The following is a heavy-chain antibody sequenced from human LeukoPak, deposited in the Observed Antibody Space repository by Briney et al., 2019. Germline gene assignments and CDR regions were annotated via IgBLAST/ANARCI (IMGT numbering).Heavy chain of an antibody. D-gene: IGHD6-19*01. J-gene: IGHJ4*02. CDR3: AKVVRSGCSDF. CDR1: GFTFSSYG. V-gene: IGHV3-30*18. CDR2: ISYDGSNK. Sequence: GGSLRLSCAASGFTFSSYGMNWFRQAPGKGLEWVAVISYDGSNKYSADSVKGRFTISRDNSKNTLYLQMNSLRTEDTAIYYCAKVVRSGCSDFWGQGTLVTVSS.